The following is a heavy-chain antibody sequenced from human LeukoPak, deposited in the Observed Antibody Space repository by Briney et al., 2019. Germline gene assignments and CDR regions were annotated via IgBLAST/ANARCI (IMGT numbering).Heavy chain of an antibody. CDR3: ARGSGYCSGGSCRNWFDP. D-gene: IGHD2-15*01. CDR1: GGTFSSYA. CDR2: IIPIFGTA. Sequence: SVKVSCRASGGTFSSYAISWVRQAPGQGLEWMGGIIPIFGTANYAQKFQGRVTITADESTSTAYMELSSLRSEDTAVYYCARGSGYCSGGSCRNWFDPWGQGTLVTVSS. J-gene: IGHJ5*02. V-gene: IGHV1-69*13.